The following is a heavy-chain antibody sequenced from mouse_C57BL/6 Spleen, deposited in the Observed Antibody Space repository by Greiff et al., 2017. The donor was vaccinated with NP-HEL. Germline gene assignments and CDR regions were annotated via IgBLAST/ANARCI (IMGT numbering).Heavy chain of an antibody. Sequence: VQLQQSGPELVKPGASVKISCKASGYSFTSYYIHWVKQRPGQGLEWIGWIYPGSGNTKYNEKFKGKATLTADTSSSTAYMQLSSLTSEDSAVYYCARADDGYPAWFAYWGQGTLVTVSA. CDR1: GYSFTSYY. J-gene: IGHJ3*01. V-gene: IGHV1-66*01. CDR2: IYPGSGNT. CDR3: ARADDGYPAWFAY. D-gene: IGHD2-3*01.